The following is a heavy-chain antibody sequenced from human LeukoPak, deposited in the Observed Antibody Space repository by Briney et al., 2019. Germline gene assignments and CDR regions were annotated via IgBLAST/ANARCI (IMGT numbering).Heavy chain of an antibody. V-gene: IGHV4-61*02. CDR1: GGSISSGSYY. CDR3: ASLVPPTVTTPFDY. J-gene: IGHJ4*02. D-gene: IGHD4-17*01. CDR2: IYTSGST. Sequence: SETLSLTCTVSGGSISSGSYYWSWIRQPAGKGLEWIGRIYTSGSTNYNPSLKSRVTISVDTSKNQFSLNLSSVTAADTAVYYCASLVPPTVTTPFDYWGQGTLVTVSS.